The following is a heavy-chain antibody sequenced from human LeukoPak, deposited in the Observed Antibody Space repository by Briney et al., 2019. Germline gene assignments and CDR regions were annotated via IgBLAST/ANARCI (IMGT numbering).Heavy chain of an antibody. V-gene: IGHV4-59*01. Sequence: SETLSLTCTVSGASISSYYWSWIRQPPGKGLEWIGYIYYSGSTSYNPSLKSRLTISVDTSKNQFSLKLSSVTAADTAVYYCARGGGSRVDYWGQGTLVTVTS. CDR3: ARGGGSRVDY. D-gene: IGHD6-13*01. J-gene: IGHJ4*02. CDR1: GASISSYY. CDR2: IYYSGST.